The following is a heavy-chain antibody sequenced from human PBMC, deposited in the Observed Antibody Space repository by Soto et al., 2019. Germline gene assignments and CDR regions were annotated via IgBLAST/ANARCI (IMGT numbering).Heavy chain of an antibody. Sequence: WGSLRLSCAASGFTLTDSPMHWVRQAPGKGLEWVAALSSDGTTEQYADSVKGRFTVSRDISKKTLYLQMNSLRPEDTAVYYCARASLGYTCALWGQGTLVTVSS. D-gene: IGHD5-18*01. CDR3: ARASLGYTCAL. CDR1: GFTLTDSP. V-gene: IGHV3-30-3*01. CDR2: LSSDGTTE. J-gene: IGHJ4*02.